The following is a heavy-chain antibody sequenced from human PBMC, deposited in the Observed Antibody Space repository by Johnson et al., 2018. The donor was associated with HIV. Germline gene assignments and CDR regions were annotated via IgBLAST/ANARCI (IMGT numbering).Heavy chain of an antibody. D-gene: IGHD6-13*01. Sequence: VQLVESGGGLVKPGGSLRVSCVASGFTFSEYYMSWVRQAPGKGLEWVSVIYSGGSTSYADSVKGRFTISRDNAKNSLSLQMHSLRAEDTAVYYCATSGDKYSSNWGAPGGFDIWGQGTMLTVSS. V-gene: IGHV3-69-1*01. CDR3: ATSGDKYSSNWGAPGGFDI. CDR1: GFTFSEYY. J-gene: IGHJ3*02. CDR2: IYSGGST.